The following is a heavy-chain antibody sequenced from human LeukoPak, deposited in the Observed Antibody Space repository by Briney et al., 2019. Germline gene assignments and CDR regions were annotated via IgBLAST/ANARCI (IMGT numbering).Heavy chain of an antibody. CDR2: INPNSGGT. Sequence: ASVKVSCKAAGYTFTGYYMHWVRQAPGQGLEWMGWINPNSGGTNYAQKFQGRVTMTRDTSISTAYLELSRLRSADTAVYYCARAHTARGGFDYWGQGTLVTVSS. D-gene: IGHD5-18*01. CDR1: GYTFTGYY. V-gene: IGHV1-2*02. J-gene: IGHJ4*02. CDR3: ARAHTARGGFDY.